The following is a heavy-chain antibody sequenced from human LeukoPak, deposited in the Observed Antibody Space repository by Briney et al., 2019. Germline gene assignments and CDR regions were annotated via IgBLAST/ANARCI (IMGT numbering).Heavy chain of an antibody. CDR1: GYAFSSYG. CDR3: ARLGSDSYGLRSHRHWFDP. Sequence: ASVTVSCKASGYAFSSYGFSWVRQAPGQGLEWMGWISGYDGNTKSVDKLQGRVTLTTDTSTSTAYMELRSLRSDDTAVYYCARLGSDSYGLRSHRHWFDPWGQGTLVTVSS. D-gene: IGHD5-18*01. CDR2: ISGYDGNT. V-gene: IGHV1-18*01. J-gene: IGHJ5*02.